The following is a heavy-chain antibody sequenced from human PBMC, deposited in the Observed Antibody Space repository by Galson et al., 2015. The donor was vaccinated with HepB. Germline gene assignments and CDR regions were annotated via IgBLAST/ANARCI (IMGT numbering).Heavy chain of an antibody. CDR2: INSDGSLT. D-gene: IGHD2-15*01. CDR1: GLTFSTGW. CDR3: ARDLQSSSWE. Sequence: SLRLSCAASGLTFSTGWFHWVRQAPGKGLVWVSRINSDGSLTTYPDSVKGRFTVSRDNAKNTLFLQMNSLRSEDTAVYYCARDLQSSSWEWGQGTMVIVSS. V-gene: IGHV3-74*01. J-gene: IGHJ3*01.